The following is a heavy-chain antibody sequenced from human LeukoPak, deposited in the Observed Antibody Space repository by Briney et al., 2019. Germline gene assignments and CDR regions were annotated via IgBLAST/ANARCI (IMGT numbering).Heavy chain of an antibody. Sequence: SETLSLTCTVSSGSITSYYWSWIRQPPGKGLEWIGYIYYSGSTNYNPSLTSRVTISVDTSKNQFSLQLSSVTAADTAVYYCARSPFFDDSSGYYYYYMDVWGKGTTVTISS. J-gene: IGHJ6*03. D-gene: IGHD3-22*01. CDR3: ARSPFFDDSSGYYYYYMDV. CDR1: SGSITSYY. CDR2: IYYSGST. V-gene: IGHV4-59*01.